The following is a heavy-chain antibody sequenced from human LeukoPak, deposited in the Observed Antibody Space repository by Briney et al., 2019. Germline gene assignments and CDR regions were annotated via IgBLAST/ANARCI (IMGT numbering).Heavy chain of an antibody. CDR2: IIPILGIA. V-gene: IGHV1-69*04. J-gene: IGHJ4*02. Sequence: SVKVSCKASGGTFTSYAITWVRHAPRHGLEWRGRIIPILGIANYAQKFQGRVTITADKSTSTAYMELSSLRSEDTAVYYCARVAATEDYWGQGTLVTVSS. CDR3: ARVAATEDY. CDR1: GGTFTSYA. D-gene: IGHD6-13*01.